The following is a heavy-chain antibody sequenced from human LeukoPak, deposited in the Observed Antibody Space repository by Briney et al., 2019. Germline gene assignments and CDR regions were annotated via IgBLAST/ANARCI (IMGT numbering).Heavy chain of an antibody. Sequence: PGGSLRLSCAASGFTFDDYAMHWVRQAPGKGLEWVSLISWDGGSTYYADSVKGRFTISRDNSKNSLYLQMNSLRAEDTALYYCAKGGRGSHGGLLDYWGQGTLVTVSS. V-gene: IGHV3-43D*03. CDR3: AKGGRGSHGGLLDY. J-gene: IGHJ4*02. D-gene: IGHD1-26*01. CDR1: GFTFDDYA. CDR2: ISWDGGST.